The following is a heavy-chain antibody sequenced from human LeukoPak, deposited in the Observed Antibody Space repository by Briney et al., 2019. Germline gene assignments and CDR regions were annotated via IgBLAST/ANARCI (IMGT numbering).Heavy chain of an antibody. D-gene: IGHD6-6*01. CDR3: ARNSGARLWFDP. J-gene: IGHJ5*02. V-gene: IGHV4-38-2*02. CDR1: GYSISSGYY. CDR2: IYHSGST. Sequence: PSETLSLTCTVSGYSISSGYYWGWIRQPPGKGLEWIGSIYHSGSTYYNPSLKSRVTISVDTSKNQFSLKLSSVTAADTAVYYCARNSGARLWFDPWGQGTLVTVSS.